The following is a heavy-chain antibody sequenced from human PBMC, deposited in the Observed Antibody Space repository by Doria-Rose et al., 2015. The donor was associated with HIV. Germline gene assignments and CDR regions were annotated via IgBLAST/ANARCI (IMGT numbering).Heavy chain of an antibody. CDR3: AKDQHTDSFYFDS. D-gene: IGHD2-21*02. Sequence: RRAPGKGLEWVAVVSFDGSTKKYADSVKGRFTISRDSSKNTLTLQMNSLRTEDTAVYYCAKDQHTDSFYFDSWGQGTLVTVPS. CDR2: VSFDGSTK. V-gene: IGHV3-30*18. J-gene: IGHJ4*02.